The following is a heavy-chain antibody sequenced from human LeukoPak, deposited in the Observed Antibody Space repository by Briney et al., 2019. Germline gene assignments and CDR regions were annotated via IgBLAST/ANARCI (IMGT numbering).Heavy chain of an antibody. CDR1: GFTFSAYG. CDR2: VKYDGSTT. V-gene: IGHV3-74*01. J-gene: IGHJ4*02. Sequence: PGGSLRLSCAASGFTFSAYGMHWVRQAPGKGLVWVSRVKYDGSTTTYADSVKGRFTISRDNAKNILYLQMNSLRVEDTAVYYCARDLDWLLFDYWGQGTLVTVSS. D-gene: IGHD3-9*01. CDR3: ARDLDWLLFDY.